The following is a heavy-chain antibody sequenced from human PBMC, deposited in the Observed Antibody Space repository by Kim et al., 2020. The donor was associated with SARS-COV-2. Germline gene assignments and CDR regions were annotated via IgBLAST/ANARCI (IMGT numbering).Heavy chain of an antibody. CDR2: ISWDSGSI. CDR1: GFTFDAYA. J-gene: IGHJ6*01. CDR3: AKDARRGGNYFHAMDV. V-gene: IGHV3-9*01. D-gene: IGHD2-21*02. Sequence: GGSLRLSCTTSGFTFDAYAMHWVRQAPGKGLEWVSGISWDSGSIGYADSVKGRFAISRDNAKNSLYLQMNSLRTDDTASYYCAKDARRGGNYFHAMDVWG.